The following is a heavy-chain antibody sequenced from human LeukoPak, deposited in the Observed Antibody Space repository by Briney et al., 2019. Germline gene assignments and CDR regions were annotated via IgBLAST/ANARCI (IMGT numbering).Heavy chain of an antibody. J-gene: IGHJ4*02. Sequence: TSETLSLTCTVSGGSISSSSYYWGWIRQPPGKGLEWIVSIYYSGITYYNPSLKSRVTISVNTSKNQFSLKLSSVTAADTAVYYCARVHIRDRIFDYWGQGTLVTVSS. D-gene: IGHD2-15*01. CDR2: IYYSGIT. CDR1: GGSISSSSYY. CDR3: ARVHIRDRIFDY. V-gene: IGHV4-39*07.